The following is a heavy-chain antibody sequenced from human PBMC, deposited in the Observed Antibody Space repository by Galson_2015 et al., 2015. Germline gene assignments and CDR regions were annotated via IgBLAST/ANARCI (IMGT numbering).Heavy chain of an antibody. D-gene: IGHD3-3*01. CDR3: ATRLRFLDWPFDY. CDR2: FDPEDGET. V-gene: IGHV1-24*01. CDR1: GYTLTELS. J-gene: IGHJ4*02. Sequence: SVKVSCKVSGYTLTELSMHWVRQAPGKGLEWMGGFDPEDGETIYAQKFQGRVTMTEDTSTDTAYMEPSSLRSEDTAVYYCATRLRFLDWPFDYWGQGTLVTVSS.